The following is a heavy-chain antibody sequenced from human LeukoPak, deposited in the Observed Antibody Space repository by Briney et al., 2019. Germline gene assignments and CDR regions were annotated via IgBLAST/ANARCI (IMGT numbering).Heavy chain of an antibody. Sequence: SETLSLTCTVSGGSISSGDYYWSWIRQPPGKGLEWIGYIYYSGSTYYNPSLKSRVTISVDTSKNQFSLKLSSVTAADTAVYYCASSVVVPAALYNWFDPWGQGTLVTVSS. CDR3: ASSVVVPAALYNWFDP. D-gene: IGHD2-2*01. CDR2: IYYSGST. CDR1: GGSISSGDYY. J-gene: IGHJ5*02. V-gene: IGHV4-30-4*08.